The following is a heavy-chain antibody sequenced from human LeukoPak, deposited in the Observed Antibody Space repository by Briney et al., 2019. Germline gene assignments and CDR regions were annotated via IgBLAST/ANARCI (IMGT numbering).Heavy chain of an antibody. Sequence: GGSLRLSCAASGFTVSTNYMIWVRQAPGKGLEWVSVIYSGGSTYYADSVKGRSTISRDNSKNTLYLQMNSLRAEDTAVYYCASVNGDSSSWYYFDYWGQGTLVTVSS. CDR2: IYSGGST. J-gene: IGHJ4*02. CDR1: GFTVSTNY. CDR3: ASVNGDSSSWYYFDY. D-gene: IGHD6-13*01. V-gene: IGHV3-66*02.